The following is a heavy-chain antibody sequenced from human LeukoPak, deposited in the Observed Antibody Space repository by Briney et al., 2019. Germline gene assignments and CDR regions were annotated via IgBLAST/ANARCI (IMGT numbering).Heavy chain of an antibody. Sequence: SVKVSCKASGGTFSSYAISWVRQAPGQGLEWMGRIIPILGIANYAQKFQGRVTITADKSTSTAYMELSSLRSEDTAVYYCAREGAETYYFDYWGQGTLVTVSS. CDR3: AREGAETYYFDY. D-gene: IGHD3-16*01. CDR1: GGTFSSYA. V-gene: IGHV1-69*04. J-gene: IGHJ4*02. CDR2: IIPILGIA.